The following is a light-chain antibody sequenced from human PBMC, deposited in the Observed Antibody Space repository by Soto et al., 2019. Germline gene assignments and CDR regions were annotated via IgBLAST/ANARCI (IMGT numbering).Light chain of an antibody. J-gene: IGKJ5*01. CDR3: QQSYSTPSIT. CDR1: QSISSY. CDR2: AAA. V-gene: IGKV1-39*01. Sequence: IQMTQSPTTLSASVGDRVTITFRASQSISSYLYWYQQKPGKAPKLLIYAAASLQSGVPSRFSGSGSGTDFTLTISSLQPEDFATYYCQQSYSTPSITFGQGTRLEIK.